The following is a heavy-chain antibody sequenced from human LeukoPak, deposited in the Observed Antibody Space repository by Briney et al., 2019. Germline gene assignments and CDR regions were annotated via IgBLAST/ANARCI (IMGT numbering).Heavy chain of an antibody. J-gene: IGHJ4*02. Sequence: ASVKVSCKASGYTFTDSYMDWVRQAPGQGLEWMGWINPNSGDTNYAQKFQGRVTMTRDTSISTAYMELSRLTSDDTAVYYCARRIAVAGTFSIDYWGQGTLVTVSS. CDR3: ARRIAVAGTFSIDY. D-gene: IGHD6-19*01. CDR1: GYTFTDSY. V-gene: IGHV1-2*02. CDR2: INPNSGDT.